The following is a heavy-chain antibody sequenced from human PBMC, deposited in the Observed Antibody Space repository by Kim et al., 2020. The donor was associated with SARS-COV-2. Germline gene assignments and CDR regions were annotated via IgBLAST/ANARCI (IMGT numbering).Heavy chain of an antibody. Sequence: GRSLRLSCSVSGFTFSTYAMHWVRQAPGKGLEYVSGIGSNGGSTYYADSVKGRFTISRDNSKNTLYLQMSGLRVEDTAVYYCVKEWRSGWYGFDYWGQGILVTVSS. CDR3: VKEWRSGWYGFDY. CDR2: IGSNGGST. J-gene: IGHJ4*02. D-gene: IGHD6-19*01. CDR1: GFTFSTYA. V-gene: IGHV3-64*03.